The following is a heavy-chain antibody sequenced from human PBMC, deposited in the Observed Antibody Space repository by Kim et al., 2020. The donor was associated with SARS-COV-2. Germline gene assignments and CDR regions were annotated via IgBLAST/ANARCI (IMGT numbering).Heavy chain of an antibody. Sequence: GGSLRLSCAASGFTFSSYAMSWVRQAPGKGLEWVSAISSGGANTYYSDSVKGRFTISRDNSKNMVYLQMNSLRAEDTALYYCASHYTSWAFDYWGQGTLVTVSS. J-gene: IGHJ4*02. CDR3: ASHYTSWAFDY. CDR2: ISSGGANT. V-gene: IGHV3-23*01. CDR1: GFTFSSYA. D-gene: IGHD2-2*01.